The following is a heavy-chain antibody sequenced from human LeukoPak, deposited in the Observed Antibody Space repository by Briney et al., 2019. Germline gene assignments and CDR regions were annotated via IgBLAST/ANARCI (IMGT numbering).Heavy chain of an antibody. CDR3: ARHLAARSYYYYYMDV. Sequence: GESLKISCKGSGYSFTSYWIGWVRQMPGKGLEWMGIIYPGDSDTRYSPSFQGQVTISADKSISTAYLQWSSLKASDTAMYYCARHLAARSYYYYYMDVWGKGTTVAVSS. CDR2: IYPGDSDT. V-gene: IGHV5-51*01. D-gene: IGHD6-6*01. J-gene: IGHJ6*03. CDR1: GYSFTSYW.